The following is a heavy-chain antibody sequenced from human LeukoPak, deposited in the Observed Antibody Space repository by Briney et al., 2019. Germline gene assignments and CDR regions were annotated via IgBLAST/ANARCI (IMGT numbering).Heavy chain of an antibody. CDR2: IIPIFGTA. V-gene: IGHV1-69*05. D-gene: IGHD3-10*02. CDR3: ARENKVYYDRGVGFDH. J-gene: IGHJ4*02. CDR1: GYTFTGYY. Sequence: GASVKVSCKASGYTFTGYYMHWVRQAPGQGLEWMGRIIPIFGTANYAQKFQGRVTITTDESTSTAYMELSSLRSEDTAVYYCARENKVYYDRGVGFDHWGQGTLVTVSS.